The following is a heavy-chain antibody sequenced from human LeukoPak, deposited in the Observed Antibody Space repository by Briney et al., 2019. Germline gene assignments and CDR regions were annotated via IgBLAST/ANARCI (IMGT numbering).Heavy chain of an antibody. J-gene: IGHJ4*02. V-gene: IGHV3-7*03. Sequence: GGSLRLSCVVSGVAFSSHWMSWVRQAPGKGLEWVANIKQDGSERYYVDSVKGRFTISRDNAKNSVFLQMNSLRAEDTAVYYCARDPNLYSGTYDTYWGQGTLVTVSS. CDR2: IKQDGSER. CDR3: ARDPNLYSGTYDTY. CDR1: GVAFSSHW. D-gene: IGHD1-26*01.